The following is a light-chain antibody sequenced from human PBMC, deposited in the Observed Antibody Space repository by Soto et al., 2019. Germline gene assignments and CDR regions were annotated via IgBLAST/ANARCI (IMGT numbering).Light chain of an antibody. Sequence: DIQMTQSPSSLSASVGDRVTITCQASQDIDTSLNWYQLRPGEAPKLLIYDASILETGVPSRFSGSGSGAKFTLTITSLQPEDFATYSCQQFYDVFFTFGGGTRVEVK. J-gene: IGKJ4*01. CDR1: QDIDTS. V-gene: IGKV1-33*01. CDR3: QQFYDVFFT. CDR2: DAS.